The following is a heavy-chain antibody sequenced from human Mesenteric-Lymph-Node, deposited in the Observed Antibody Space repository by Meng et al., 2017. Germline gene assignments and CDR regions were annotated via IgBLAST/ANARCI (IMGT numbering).Heavy chain of an antibody. CDR1: GGSMSSGDYF. CDR3: ARAEYYNWFDP. V-gene: IGHV4-30-4*01. D-gene: IGHD1-14*01. J-gene: IGHJ5*02. CDR2: IYYSGNT. Sequence: QDEWPESVPGLVKHSQRLSLTSPVSGGSMSSGDYFWNWIRQPPGKGLEWIGYIYYSGNTYYNPSLKSRVTISIDTSKNQFSLKLSSVTAADTAVYYCARAEYYNWFDPWGQGTLVTVSS.